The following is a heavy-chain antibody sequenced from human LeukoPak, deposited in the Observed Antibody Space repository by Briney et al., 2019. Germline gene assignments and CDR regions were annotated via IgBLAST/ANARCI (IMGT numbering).Heavy chain of an antibody. CDR2: ISAYNGNT. CDR1: GYTFTSYG. Sequence: ASVTVTCKAYGYTFTSYGFSWVRQAPGQGLEWMGWISAYNGNTNYAQKLQGRVTMTTDTSTSTACMELRSLRSDDTAVYYCAREYCGYHDAYEIWGQGTMVTVSS. CDR3: AREYCGYHDAYEI. J-gene: IGHJ3*02. D-gene: IGHD2-21*01. V-gene: IGHV1-18*01.